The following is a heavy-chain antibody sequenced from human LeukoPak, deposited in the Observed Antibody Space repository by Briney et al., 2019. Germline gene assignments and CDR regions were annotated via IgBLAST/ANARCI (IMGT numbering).Heavy chain of an antibody. CDR1: GYTFTGYY. CDR2: INPNSGGT. D-gene: IGHD2-2*01. V-gene: IGHV1-2*02. CDR3: ARGPIIDIAIVPAADEYYYMDV. Sequence: ASVKVSCKASGYTFTGYYMHWVRQAPGQGLEWMGWINPNSGGTNYAQKFQGRVTMTRDTSISTAYMELSRLRSDDTAVYYCARGPIIDIAIVPAADEYYYMDVWGKGTTVTVSS. J-gene: IGHJ6*03.